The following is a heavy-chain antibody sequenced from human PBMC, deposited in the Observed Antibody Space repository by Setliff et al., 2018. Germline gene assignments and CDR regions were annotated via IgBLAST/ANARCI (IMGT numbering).Heavy chain of an antibody. D-gene: IGHD2-8*01. J-gene: IGHJ4*02. Sequence: ASVKVSCKTSGYTFTDYGIAWVRQAPGQGLEWMGWISAHSGNAYYTPKLHGRVTLTTDTSTSTAHMELRSLGSDDTAVYYCSRLVRFCTRTSCQRLSGGEFWGQGTLVTVSS. V-gene: IGHV1-18*01. CDR3: SRLVRFCTRTSCQRLSGGEF. CDR2: ISAHSGNA. CDR1: GYTFTDYG.